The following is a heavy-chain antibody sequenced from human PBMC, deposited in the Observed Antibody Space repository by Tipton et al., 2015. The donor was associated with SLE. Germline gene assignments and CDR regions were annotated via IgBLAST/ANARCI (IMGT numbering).Heavy chain of an antibody. J-gene: IGHJ3*02. CDR2: IYYSGST. CDR3: AREVTVTGGDAFDI. D-gene: IGHD4-17*01. Sequence: TLSLTCTVSGGSFSSGDYYWNWIRQPPGKGLEWIGFIYYSGSTYYNPSLKSRVTISVDTSKNQFSLKLSSVTAADTAVYYCAREVTVTGGDAFDIWGQGTMVTVSS. CDR1: GGSFSSGDYY. V-gene: IGHV4-30-4*01.